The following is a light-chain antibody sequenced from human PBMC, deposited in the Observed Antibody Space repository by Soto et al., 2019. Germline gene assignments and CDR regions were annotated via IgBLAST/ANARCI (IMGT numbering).Light chain of an antibody. CDR2: EGS. CDR1: SSDVGSYNL. J-gene: IGLJ2*01. V-gene: IGLV2-23*01. CDR3: CSYAGSSTYVV. Sequence: QSALTQPASVSGSPGQSITISCTGTSSDVGSYNLVSWYQQHPGKAPKLMIYEGSKRPSGVSNRFSGSKSGHTASLTNSGVQAEDEADYYCCSYAGSSTYVVFGGGTKLTVL.